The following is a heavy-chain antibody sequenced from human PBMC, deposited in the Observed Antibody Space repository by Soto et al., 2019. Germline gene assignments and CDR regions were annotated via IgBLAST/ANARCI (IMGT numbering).Heavy chain of an antibody. V-gene: IGHV4-30-4*01. J-gene: IGHJ3*02. CDR2: IYNSGRT. CDR1: GGSISSDDYY. CDR3: ARDLGARSGALDI. Sequence: SETLSLTCTVSGGSISSDDYYWSWLRQPPGKGLEWIGYIYNSGRTSYNPSLESRFTISLDTSKNQFSLRLRSVTAADTAVYFCARDLGARSGALDIWGQGTRVTVSS. D-gene: IGHD3-16*01.